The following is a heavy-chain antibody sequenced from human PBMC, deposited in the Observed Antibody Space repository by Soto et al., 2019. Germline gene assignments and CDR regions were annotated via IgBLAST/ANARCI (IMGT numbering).Heavy chain of an antibody. V-gene: IGHV3-33*01. J-gene: IGHJ2*01. Sequence: QVQLVESGGGVVQPGRSLRLSCAASGFTFSSYGMHWVRQAPGKGLEWVAVIWYDGSNKYYADSVKGRFTISRDNSKNTLYLQMNSRRAEDRAVYYCAREDLGLWGRGTLVTVSS. CDR3: AREDLGL. CDR1: GFTFSSYG. D-gene: IGHD7-27*01. CDR2: IWYDGSNK.